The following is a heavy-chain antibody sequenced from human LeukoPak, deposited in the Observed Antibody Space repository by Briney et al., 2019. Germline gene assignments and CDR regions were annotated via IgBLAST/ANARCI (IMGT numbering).Heavy chain of an antibody. D-gene: IGHD4-17*01. CDR3: ARVYDYGDYEVPYYFDY. CDR2: INPNSGGT. J-gene: IGHJ4*02. Sequence: ASVKVSCKASGYTFTSYYMHWVRQAPGQGLEWMGWINPNSGGTNYAQRFQGRVTMTRDTSISTAYMELSRLRSDDTAVYYCARVYDYGDYEVPYYFDYWGQGTLVTVSS. CDR1: GYTFTSYY. V-gene: IGHV1-2*02.